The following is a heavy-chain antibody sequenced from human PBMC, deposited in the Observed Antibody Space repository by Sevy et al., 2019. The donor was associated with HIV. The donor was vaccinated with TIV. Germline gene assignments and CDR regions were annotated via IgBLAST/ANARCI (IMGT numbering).Heavy chain of an antibody. CDR3: ARDRRNYAGQYFDY. CDR2: ISSGSTYT. D-gene: IGHD3-16*01. V-gene: IGHV3-11*06. CDR1: GFTSSDYY. Sequence: GGSLRLSCAASGFTSSDYYMSWIRQAPGKGLEWVSDISSGSTYTNYADSVKGRFTISRDNAKNSLYLQMNSLTVEDTAVYYCARDRRNYAGQYFDYWGQGTLVTVSS. J-gene: IGHJ4*02.